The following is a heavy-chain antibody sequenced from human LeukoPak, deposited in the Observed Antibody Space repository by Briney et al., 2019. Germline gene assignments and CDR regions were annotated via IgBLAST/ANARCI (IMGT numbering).Heavy chain of an antibody. CDR2: ISGSGGGT. Sequence: PGGSLRLSCAVSGVTLSNYGMSWVRQAPGKGLEWVAGISGSGGGTKYADSVKGRFTISRDNPKNTLCLQMNSLRAEDTAVYFCAKRGVVIRVILVGFHKEAYYFDSWGQGALVTVSS. CDR3: AKRGVVIRVILVGFHKEAYYFDS. D-gene: IGHD3-22*01. V-gene: IGHV3-23*01. CDR1: GVTLSNYG. J-gene: IGHJ4*02.